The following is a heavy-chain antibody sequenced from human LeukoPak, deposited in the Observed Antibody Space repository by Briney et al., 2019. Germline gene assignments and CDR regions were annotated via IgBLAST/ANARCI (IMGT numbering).Heavy chain of an antibody. V-gene: IGHV3-30*04. CDR1: GFTFSSYA. CDR3: ARDIRSSGGVFDY. Sequence: PGRSLRLSCAASGFTFSSYAMHWVRQAPGKGLEWVAVISYDGSNKYYADSVKGRLTISRDNSKNTLYLQVNSLRAEDTSVYYCARDIRSSGGVFDYWGQGTLVTVSS. CDR2: ISYDGSNK. J-gene: IGHJ4*02. D-gene: IGHD3-16*01.